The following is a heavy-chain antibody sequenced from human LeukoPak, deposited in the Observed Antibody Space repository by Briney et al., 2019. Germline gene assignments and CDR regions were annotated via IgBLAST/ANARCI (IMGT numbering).Heavy chain of an antibody. Sequence: GGSLRLSCAASGFTVSSNYMSWVRQAPGKGQEWVSVIYSGGSTYYADSVKGRFTISRDNSKNTLYLQMNSLRAEDTAVYYCARHYSSSWHLDYWGQGTLVTVSS. J-gene: IGHJ4*02. CDR2: IYSGGST. V-gene: IGHV3-53*01. CDR3: ARHYSSSWHLDY. D-gene: IGHD6-13*01. CDR1: GFTVSSNY.